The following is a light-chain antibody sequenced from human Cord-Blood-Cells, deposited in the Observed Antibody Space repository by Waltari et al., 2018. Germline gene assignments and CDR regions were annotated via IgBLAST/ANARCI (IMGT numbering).Light chain of an antibody. CDR2: KAS. CDR1: QSISSW. Sequence: DIQMTQSPSTLSASVGDRVTITSRASQSISSWLAWYQQKPGKAPKLRIYKASSLESGVPSRFSGSGSGTEFTLTISSLQPDDCATYYCQQYNSYSTFGQGTKVEIK. CDR3: QQYNSYST. V-gene: IGKV1-5*03. J-gene: IGKJ1*01.